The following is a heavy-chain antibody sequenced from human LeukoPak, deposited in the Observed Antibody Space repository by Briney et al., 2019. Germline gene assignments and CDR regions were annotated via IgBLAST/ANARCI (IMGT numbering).Heavy chain of an antibody. CDR1: GFTFSSYA. J-gene: IGHJ4*02. D-gene: IGHD1-26*01. Sequence: GSLRLSCAASGFTFSSYAMSWVRQAPGKGLEWISYISSSGRTTNYADSVKGRFTISRDNAKNSLYLQMNSLKDGDTAVYYCATSGTYRFDYWGQGTLVTVSS. V-gene: IGHV3-48*02. CDR2: ISSSGRTT. CDR3: ATSGTYRFDY.